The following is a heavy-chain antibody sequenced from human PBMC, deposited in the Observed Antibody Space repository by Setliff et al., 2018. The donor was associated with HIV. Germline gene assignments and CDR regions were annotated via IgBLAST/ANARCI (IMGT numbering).Heavy chain of an antibody. CDR2: IIPILNIA. J-gene: IGHJ4*02. CDR1: GYTFTSYY. V-gene: IGHV1-69*10. CDR3: ARGRYRDGVYYFDS. Sequence: GASVKVSCKASGYTFTSYYIHWVRQAPGQGLEWMGGIIPILNIANYAQKFQGRVTITADESDESTSTAYMELSSLRSEDTAVYYCARGRYRDGVYYFDSWGQGTLVTVSS. D-gene: IGHD3-16*01.